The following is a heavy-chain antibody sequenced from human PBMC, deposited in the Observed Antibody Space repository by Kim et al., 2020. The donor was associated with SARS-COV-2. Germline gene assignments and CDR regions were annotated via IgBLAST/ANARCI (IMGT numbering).Heavy chain of an antibody. CDR2: IKRDGSEK. D-gene: IGHD1-26*01. CDR1: GFTFSNYW. J-gene: IGHJ4*02. V-gene: IGHV3-7*01. CDR3: MSWGACNY. Sequence: GGSLRLSCAASGFTFSNYWMSWVRQAPGKGLEWVANIKRDGSEKYYVDSVRGRFTISRDNAQNSLFLQMNSLRAEDTAVYYCMSWGACNYWGPGTLVTVSS.